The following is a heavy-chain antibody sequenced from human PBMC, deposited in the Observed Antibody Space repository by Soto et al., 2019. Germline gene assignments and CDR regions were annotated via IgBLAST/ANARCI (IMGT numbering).Heavy chain of an antibody. CDR2: ISSSSSYI. J-gene: IGHJ6*02. D-gene: IGHD4-17*01. CDR3: ARAADYGGNHYYYYYGMDV. Sequence: GGSLRLSCAASGFTFSSYSMNWVRQAPGKGLEWVSSISSSSSYIYYADSVKGRFTISRDNAKNSLYLQMNSLRAEDTAVYYYARAADYGGNHYYYYYGMDVWGQGTTVTVSS. CDR1: GFTFSSYS. V-gene: IGHV3-21*01.